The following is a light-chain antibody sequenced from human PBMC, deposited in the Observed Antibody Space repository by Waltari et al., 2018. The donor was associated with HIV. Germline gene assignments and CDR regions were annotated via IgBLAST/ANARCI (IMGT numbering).Light chain of an antibody. CDR3: GTWDSSLSAGV. CDR1: DSNIGNYF. V-gene: IGLV1-51*01. CDR2: DHK. J-gene: IGLJ3*02. Sequence: QSVLTQPPSVSAAPGQKVTISCSGRDSNIGNYFVSWYQQLPGTAPKLLIYDHKTRPSGSPDRFSGSRAGSSATLAITGLQTGDEGDYYCGTWDSSLSAGVFGGGTKVTVL.